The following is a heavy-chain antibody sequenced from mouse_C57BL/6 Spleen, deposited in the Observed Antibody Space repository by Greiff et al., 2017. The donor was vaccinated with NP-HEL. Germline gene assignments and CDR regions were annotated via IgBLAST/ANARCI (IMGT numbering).Heavy chain of an antibody. CDR1: GFTFSSYA. Sequence: EVKLVESGGGLVKPGGSLKLSCAASGFTFSSYAMSWVRQTPEKRLEWVATISDGGSYTYYPDNVKGRFTISRYNAKNNLYLQMSHLKSEDTTMYYCAREEIYRNYFDYWGQGTTLTVSS. CDR2: ISDGGSYT. CDR3: AREEIYRNYFDY. J-gene: IGHJ2*01. V-gene: IGHV5-4*01.